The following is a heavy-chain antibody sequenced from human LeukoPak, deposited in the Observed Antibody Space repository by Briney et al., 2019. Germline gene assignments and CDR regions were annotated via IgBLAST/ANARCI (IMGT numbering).Heavy chain of an antibody. D-gene: IGHD2-2*01. CDR3: ARERRGDIVVVQNAFDI. Sequence: SETLSLTCTVSGGSISSSSYYWGWIRQPPGKGLEWIGTFYYSGSPYYNPSLKSRVTISVDTSKNQFSLKLSSVTAADTAVYYCARERRGDIVVVQNAFDIWGQGTMVTVSS. CDR1: GGSISSSSYY. V-gene: IGHV4-39*07. J-gene: IGHJ3*02. CDR2: FYYSGSP.